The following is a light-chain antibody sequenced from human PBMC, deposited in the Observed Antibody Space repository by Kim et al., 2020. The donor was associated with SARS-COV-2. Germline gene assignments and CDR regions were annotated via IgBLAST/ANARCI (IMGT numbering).Light chain of an antibody. CDR3: QQYNNWPYT. V-gene: IGKV3-15*01. Sequence: SVSPGESATRSCRASQSISSNVAWYQQKPGQAPRLLIYGASTRATGIPARFSGSGSGTEFTLTISGLQSEDFAVYYCQQYNNWPYTFGQGTKLEI. CDR1: QSISSN. CDR2: GAS. J-gene: IGKJ2*01.